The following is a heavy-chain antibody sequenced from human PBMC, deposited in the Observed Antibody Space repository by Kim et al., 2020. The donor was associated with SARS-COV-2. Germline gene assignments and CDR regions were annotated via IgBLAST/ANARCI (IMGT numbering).Heavy chain of an antibody. CDR3: AKDSPYYYGSGSPDY. D-gene: IGHD3-10*01. CDR1: GFTFSSYG. J-gene: IGHJ4*02. V-gene: IGHV3-30*18. CDR2: ISYDGSNK. Sequence: GGSLRLSCAASGFTFSSYGMHWVRQAPGKGLEWVAVISYDGSNKYYADSVKGRFTISRDNSKNTLYLQMNSLRAEDTAVYYCAKDSPYYYGSGSPDYWGQGTLVTVSS.